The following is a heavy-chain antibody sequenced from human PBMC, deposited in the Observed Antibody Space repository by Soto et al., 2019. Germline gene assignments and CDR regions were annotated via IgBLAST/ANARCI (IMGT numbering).Heavy chain of an antibody. CDR3: ASAYTGPPPRRGDYYYALDV. D-gene: IGHD4-4*01. CDR2: IGAADDP. V-gene: IGHV3-13*05. J-gene: IGHJ6*02. CDR1: GFFFNNYD. Sequence: QLVESGGGLTQAGGSLRLSCVGSGFFFNNYDMHWVRQVRGKGLEWVSAIGAADDPYYSVSVKGRFIVSRDNAQKSLYLKMNTRRAADTAVFFCASAYTGPPPRRGDYYYALDVWGRGTTVTVSS.